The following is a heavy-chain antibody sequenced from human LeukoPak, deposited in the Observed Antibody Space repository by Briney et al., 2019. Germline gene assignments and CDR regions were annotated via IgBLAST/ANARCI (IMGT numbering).Heavy chain of an antibody. V-gene: IGHV4-38-2*02. D-gene: IGHD3-22*01. CDR1: GYSISSGYY. CDR3: AKYYYDSSGYYSYYYYYYMDV. J-gene: IGHJ6*03. CDR2: IYHSGST. Sequence: SETLSLTCTVSGYSISSGYYWGWIRQPPGKGLEWIGSIYHSGSTYYNPSLKSRVTISVDTSKNQFSLKLSSVTAADTAVYYCAKYYYDSSGYYSYYYYYYMDVWGKGTTVTVSS.